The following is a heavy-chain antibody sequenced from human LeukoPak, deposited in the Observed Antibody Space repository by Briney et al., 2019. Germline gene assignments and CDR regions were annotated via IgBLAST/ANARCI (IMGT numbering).Heavy chain of an antibody. D-gene: IGHD3-22*01. CDR3: ARDPRDYDSSGNY. V-gene: IGHV3-74*01. Sequence: GGSLRLSCAASGFTFSSYWMHWVRQAPGKGLVWVSRINSDGSSTSYADSVKGRFTISRDNAKNSLYLQMNSLGAEDTAVFYCARDPRDYDSSGNYWGQGTLVTVSS. J-gene: IGHJ4*02. CDR1: GFTFSSYW. CDR2: INSDGSST.